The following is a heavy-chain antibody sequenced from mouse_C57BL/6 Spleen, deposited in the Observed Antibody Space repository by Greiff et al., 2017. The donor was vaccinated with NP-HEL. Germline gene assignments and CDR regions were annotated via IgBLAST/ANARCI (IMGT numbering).Heavy chain of an antibody. Sequence: EVQRVESGPGLVKPSQSLSLTCSVTGYSITSGYYWNWIRQFPGNKLEWMGYISYDGSNNYNPSLKNRISITRDTSKNQFFLKLNSVTTEDTATYYCARDRYYGTWGQGTLVTVSA. CDR2: ISYDGSN. J-gene: IGHJ3*01. V-gene: IGHV3-6*01. CDR3: ARDRYYGT. CDR1: GYSITSGYY. D-gene: IGHD1-1*01.